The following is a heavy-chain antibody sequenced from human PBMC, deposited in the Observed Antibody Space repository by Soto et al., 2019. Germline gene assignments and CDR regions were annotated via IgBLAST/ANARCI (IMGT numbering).Heavy chain of an antibody. CDR1: GFTFSSYG. CDR3: ARGLELRHYYYGMDV. CDR2: IWYDGSNK. V-gene: IGHV3-33*01. D-gene: IGHD1-7*01. J-gene: IGHJ6*02. Sequence: VQLVESGGGVVQPGRSLRLSCAASGFTFSSYGMHWVRQAPGKGLEWVAVIWYDGSNKYYADSVKGRFTISRDNSKNTLYLQMNSLRAEDTAVYYCARGLELRHYYYGMDVWGQGTTVTVSS.